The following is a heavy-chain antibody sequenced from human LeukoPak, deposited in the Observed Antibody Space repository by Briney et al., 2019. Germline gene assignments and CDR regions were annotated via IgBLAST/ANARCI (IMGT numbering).Heavy chain of an antibody. Sequence: PGGSLRPSCAASGFTFSSYGMHWVRQAPGKGLEWVAVISYDGSNKYYADSVKGRFTISRDNSKNTLYLQMNSLRAEDTAVYYCAKDRLQFPFDYWGQGTLVTVSS. J-gene: IGHJ4*02. CDR3: AKDRLQFPFDY. CDR2: ISYDGSNK. V-gene: IGHV3-30*18. D-gene: IGHD5-24*01. CDR1: GFTFSSYG.